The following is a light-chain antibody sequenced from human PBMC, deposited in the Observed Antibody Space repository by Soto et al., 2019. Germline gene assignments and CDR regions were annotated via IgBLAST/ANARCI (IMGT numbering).Light chain of an antibody. CDR2: HAS. Sequence: EIVLTQSPGTLSLSPGERATLSCRASESIDNNFLAWYQQKPGQAPRFLIYHASSRATGIPNRFSGSGSGTDFTLTIIRLEPEDFAVYYCQQYGSAPPTCGPGTKVDVK. J-gene: IGKJ3*01. V-gene: IGKV3-20*01. CDR3: QQYGSAPPT. CDR1: ESIDNNF.